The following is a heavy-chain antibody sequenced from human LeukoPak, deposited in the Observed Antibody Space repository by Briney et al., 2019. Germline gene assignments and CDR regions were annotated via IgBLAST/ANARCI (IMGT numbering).Heavy chain of an antibody. Sequence: KPGESLKISCKGSGYIFTSYWIGWVRQMPGKGLEWMGIIYPGDSDTIYSPSFQGQVTISADKSISTAYLQWSSLKASDTAMYYCATNFEMVRGVIISDAFDIWGQGTMVTVSS. CDR1: GYIFTSYW. J-gene: IGHJ3*02. V-gene: IGHV5-51*03. D-gene: IGHD3-10*01. CDR2: IYPGDSDT. CDR3: ATNFEMVRGVIISDAFDI.